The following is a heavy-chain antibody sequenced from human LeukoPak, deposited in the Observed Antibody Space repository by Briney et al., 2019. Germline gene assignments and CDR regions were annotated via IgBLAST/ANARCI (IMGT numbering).Heavy chain of an antibody. Sequence: GGSLRLSCAASGFTFSNYGMNWVRQAPGKGLEWVSFTDTSGRYVYYGDSVKGRFTISRDNAKNLLFLQMNGLRAEVTALYYCARGRSITLLRGVAMSDGFDIWGQGAMVAVSS. V-gene: IGHV3-21*06. D-gene: IGHD3-10*01. CDR2: TDTSGRYV. CDR3: ARGRSITLLRGVAMSDGFDI. CDR1: GFTFSNYG. J-gene: IGHJ3*02.